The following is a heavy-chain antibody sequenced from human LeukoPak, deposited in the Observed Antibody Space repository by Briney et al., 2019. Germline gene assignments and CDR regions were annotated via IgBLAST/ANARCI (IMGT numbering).Heavy chain of an antibody. Sequence: GGSLRLSCAASGFTFSSYSMSWVRQAPGKGLEWVANIKQDGSEKYYVDSLKGRFTISRDNAKNSLYLQMNSLRAEDTAVYYCARGRGFSYGWPIDAFDIWGQGTLVTVSS. CDR3: ARGRGFSYGWPIDAFDI. J-gene: IGHJ3*02. D-gene: IGHD5-18*01. V-gene: IGHV3-7*01. CDR1: GFTFSSYS. CDR2: IKQDGSEK.